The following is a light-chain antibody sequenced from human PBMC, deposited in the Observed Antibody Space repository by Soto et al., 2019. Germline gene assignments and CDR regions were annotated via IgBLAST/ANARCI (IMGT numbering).Light chain of an antibody. Sequence: QSVLTQPPSASGTPGQRVTISCSGSSSNIGSYSVKWYQQLPGTAPKLLIFTNNQRPSGVPDRFSGYKSGTSASLAISGLQSDDEADYYCATWDDSLNGVVFGGGTKVTVL. CDR3: ATWDDSLNGVV. CDR2: TNN. V-gene: IGLV1-44*01. J-gene: IGLJ2*01. CDR1: SSNIGSYS.